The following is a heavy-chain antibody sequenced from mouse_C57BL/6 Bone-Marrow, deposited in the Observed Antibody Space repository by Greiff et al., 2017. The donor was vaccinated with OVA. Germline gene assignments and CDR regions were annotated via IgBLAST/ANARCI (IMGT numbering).Heavy chain of an antibody. Sequence: EVKLMESGPGLVKPSQSLSLTCSVTGYSITSGYYWNWIRQFPGNKLEWMGYISYDGSNNYNPSLKNRISITRDTSKNQFFLKLNSVTTEDTATYYCARGGVTTKGYFDYWGQGTTLTVSS. V-gene: IGHV3-6*01. D-gene: IGHD2-2*01. CDR2: ISYDGSN. CDR1: GYSITSGYY. CDR3: ARGGVTTKGYFDY. J-gene: IGHJ2*01.